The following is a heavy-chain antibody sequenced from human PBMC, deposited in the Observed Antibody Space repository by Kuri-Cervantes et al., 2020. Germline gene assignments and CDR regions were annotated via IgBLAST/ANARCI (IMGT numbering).Heavy chain of an antibody. CDR1: GGSISTYY. V-gene: IGHV4-59*01. D-gene: IGHD1-7*01. Sequence: SETLSLTCSVSGGSISTYYWSWIRQPPGKGLEWIGYIYYSGSTNYNPSLKSRVTISVDTSKNQFSLKLSSVTAADTAVYYCARTRTYYFDYWGQGTLVTVSS. CDR3: ARTRTYYFDY. J-gene: IGHJ4*02. CDR2: IYYSGST.